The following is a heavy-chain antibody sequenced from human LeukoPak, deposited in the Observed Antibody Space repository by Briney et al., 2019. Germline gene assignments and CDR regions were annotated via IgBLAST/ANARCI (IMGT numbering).Heavy chain of an antibody. J-gene: IGHJ4*02. V-gene: IGHV3-23*01. CDR1: GFTFSSYA. CDR3: ARGVVITFGGAADY. Sequence: GGSLRLSCAASGFTFSSYAMSWVRQAPGKGLEWVSAISGSGGSTYYADSVKGRFTISRDNSKNTLYLQMNSLRAEDTAVYYCARGVVITFGGAADYWGQGTLVTVSS. CDR2: ISGSGGST. D-gene: IGHD3-16*01.